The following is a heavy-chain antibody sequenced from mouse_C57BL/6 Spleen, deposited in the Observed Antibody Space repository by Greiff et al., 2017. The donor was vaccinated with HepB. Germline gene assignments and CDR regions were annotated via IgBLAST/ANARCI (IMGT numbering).Heavy chain of an antibody. CDR1: GFTFSSYG. D-gene: IGHD2-1*01. J-gene: IGHJ3*01. CDR3: ARHEGNSTWFAY. CDR2: ISSGGSYT. Sequence: EVKVVESGGDLVKPGGSLKLSCAASGFTFSSYGMSWVRQTPDKRLEWVATISSGGSYTYYPDSVKGRFTISRDNAKNTLYLQMSSLKSEDTAMYYCARHEGNSTWFAYWGQVTLVTVSA. V-gene: IGHV5-6*01.